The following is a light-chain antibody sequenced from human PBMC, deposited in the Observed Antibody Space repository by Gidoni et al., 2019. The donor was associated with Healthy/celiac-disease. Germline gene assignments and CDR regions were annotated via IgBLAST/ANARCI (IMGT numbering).Light chain of an antibody. CDR1: QVISSW. V-gene: IGKV1-12*01. CDR3: QQANSFPPT. J-gene: IGKJ5*01. Sequence: DIQMTQSPSSVSASVGDRVTITCRASQVISSWLSWYQQKPGKAPKLLISAASSLQSGGPSRFSGSGSGTDFTLTISSLQPEDFATYYCQQANSFPPTFGQGTRLEIK. CDR2: AAS.